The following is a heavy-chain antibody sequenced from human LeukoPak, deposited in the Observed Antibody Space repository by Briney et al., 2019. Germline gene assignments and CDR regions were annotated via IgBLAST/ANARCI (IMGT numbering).Heavy chain of an antibody. Sequence: GGSLRLSCAASGFTFDDYAMHWVRQAPGEGLEWVSGISWNSGSIGYADSVKGRFTISRDNAKNSLYLQMNSLRAEDTALYYCAKEDYYYYGMDVWGQGTTVTVSS. J-gene: IGHJ6*02. CDR3: AKEDYYYYGMDV. V-gene: IGHV3-9*01. CDR2: ISWNSGSI. CDR1: GFTFDDYA.